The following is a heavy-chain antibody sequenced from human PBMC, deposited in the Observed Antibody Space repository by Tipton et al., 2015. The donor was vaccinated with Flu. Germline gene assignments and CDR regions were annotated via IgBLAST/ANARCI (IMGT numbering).Heavy chain of an antibody. J-gene: IGHJ5*02. Sequence: TLSLTCTVSGASVNIENSYWVWIRKSLGRGLEWIGTIYNTGLTNYNPSLKSRVTVSLDMSKNQFSLNVSLVTAAVTATYFCARGNWNSNYDNWFDPWGQGTPVTVSS. CDR1: GASVNIENSY. CDR2: IYNTGLT. CDR3: ARGNWNSNYDNWFDP. D-gene: IGHD1-1*01. V-gene: IGHV4-39*07.